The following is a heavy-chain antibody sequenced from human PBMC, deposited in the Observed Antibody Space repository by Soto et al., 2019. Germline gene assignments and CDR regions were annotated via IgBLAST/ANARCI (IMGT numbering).Heavy chain of an antibody. V-gene: IGHV3-33*01. Sequence: QVQLVESGGGVVQPGRSLRLSCAASGFTFSSYGMHWVRQAPGKWLEWVAVIWYDGSNKYYADSVKGRFNISRDNSKNTLYLQMNSLRAEDTAVYYCARGKASGYSRIPDAFDIWGQGTMVTVSS. J-gene: IGHJ3*02. CDR1: GFTFSSYG. CDR2: IWYDGSNK. CDR3: ARGKASGYSRIPDAFDI. D-gene: IGHD6-13*01.